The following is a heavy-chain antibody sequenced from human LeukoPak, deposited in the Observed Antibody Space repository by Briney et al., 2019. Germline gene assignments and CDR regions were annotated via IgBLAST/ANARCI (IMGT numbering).Heavy chain of an antibody. CDR2: ISSSSSYI. V-gene: IGHV3-21*01. CDR1: GFTFSSYS. J-gene: IGHJ4*02. D-gene: IGHD6-25*01. CDR3: AKDQPIAAADY. Sequence: TGGSLRLSCAASGFTFSSYSMNWVRQAPGKGLEWVSSISSSSSYIYYADSVKGRFTISRDNSKNTLYLQMNSLRAEDTAVYYCAKDQPIAAADYWGQGTLVTVSS.